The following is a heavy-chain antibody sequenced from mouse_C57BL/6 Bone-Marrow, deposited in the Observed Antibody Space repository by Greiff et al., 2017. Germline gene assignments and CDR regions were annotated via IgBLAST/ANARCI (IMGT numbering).Heavy chain of an antibody. Sequence: VQLQQSGAELVRPGASVTLSCKASGYTFTDYEMHWVKQTPVHGLEWIGAIDPETGGTAYNQKFKGKAILTADKSSSTAYMELRSLTSADSAVYYCTRLLWLRRKGFAYWGQGTLVTVSA. D-gene: IGHD2-2*01. V-gene: IGHV1-15*01. J-gene: IGHJ3*01. CDR1: GYTFTDYE. CDR2: IDPETGGT. CDR3: TRLLWLRRKGFAY.